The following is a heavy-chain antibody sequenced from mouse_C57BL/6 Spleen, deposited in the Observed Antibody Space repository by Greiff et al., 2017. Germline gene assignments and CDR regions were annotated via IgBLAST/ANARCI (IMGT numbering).Heavy chain of an antibody. V-gene: IGHV5-17*01. D-gene: IGHD1-1*01. CDR2: ISSGSSTI. Sequence: EVQLVESGGGLVKPGGSLKLSCAASGFTFSDYGMHWVRQAPEKGLEWVAYISSGSSTIYYADTVKGRFTISRDNAKNTLFLQMTSLRSEDTAMYYCARITTVVAMDYWGQGTSVTVSS. CDR3: ARITTVVAMDY. J-gene: IGHJ4*01. CDR1: GFTFSDYG.